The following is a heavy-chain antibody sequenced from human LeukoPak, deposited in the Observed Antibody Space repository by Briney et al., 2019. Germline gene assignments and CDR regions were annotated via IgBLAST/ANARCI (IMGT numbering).Heavy chain of an antibody. D-gene: IGHD3-3*01. Sequence: TGGSLRLSCAASGFTFSSYAMHWVRQAPGKGLEWVAVISYDGSNKYYADSVKGRFTISRDNSKNTLYLQMNSLRAEDTAVYYCARGQAPSITIFEAVDPRGQGTLVTVSS. CDR3: ARGQAPSITIFEAVDP. CDR1: GFTFSSYA. CDR2: ISYDGSNK. V-gene: IGHV3-30-3*01. J-gene: IGHJ5*02.